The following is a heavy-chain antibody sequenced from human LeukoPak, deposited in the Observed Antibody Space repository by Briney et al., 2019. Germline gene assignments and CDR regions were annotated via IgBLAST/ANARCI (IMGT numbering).Heavy chain of an antibody. CDR3: ARSKSWYSTDAFDI. V-gene: IGHV1-69*05. Sequence: GASVTVSCKASGGTFSSYAISRVRQAPGQGLEWMGGIIAIFGTANYAQKFQGRFTITTDESTSTAYMELSSLRAEHTAVYHCARSKSWYSTDAFDIWGQGTMVTVSS. CDR1: GGTFSSYA. CDR2: IIAIFGTA. J-gene: IGHJ3*02. D-gene: IGHD2-15*01.